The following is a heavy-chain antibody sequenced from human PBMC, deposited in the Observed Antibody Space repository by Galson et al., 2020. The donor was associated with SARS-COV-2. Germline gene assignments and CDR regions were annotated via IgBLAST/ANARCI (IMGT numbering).Heavy chain of an antibody. J-gene: IGHJ4*02. CDR3: ARRGEVVAWVD. CDR1: GGSISSRSHY. CDR2: IYYSGST. D-gene: IGHD2-15*01. Sequence: SETLSLTCTVSGGSISSRSHYWGWIRQSPGKGLEWIGSIYYSGSTSYNPSLNSRVTISVDTSKNQFSLKLRAVTAADTAVYYCARRGEVVAWVDWGQGTLVTVSS. V-gene: IGHV4-39*01.